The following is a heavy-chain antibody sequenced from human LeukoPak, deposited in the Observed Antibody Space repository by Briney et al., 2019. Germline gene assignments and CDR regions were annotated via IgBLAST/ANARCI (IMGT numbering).Heavy chain of an antibody. CDR3: ARSYRPPEAEDY. CDR1: GGTFRSYA. D-gene: IGHD4-11*01. J-gene: IGHJ4*02. Sequence: SVKVSCKASGGTFRSYAIICVRQASGQGFEWMGRIIPLLGIANYSQNFQGRVTITADKSTITAYVELRSLRSEDTAVYYCARSYRPPEAEDYWGQGPLVTVS. V-gene: IGHV1-69*04. CDR2: IIPLLGIA.